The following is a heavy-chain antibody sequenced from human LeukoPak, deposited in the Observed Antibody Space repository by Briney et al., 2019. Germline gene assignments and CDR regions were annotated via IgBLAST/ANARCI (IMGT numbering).Heavy chain of an antibody. J-gene: IGHJ4*02. CDR1: GFTFDDYA. Sequence: QPGGSLRLSCAASGFTFDDYAMHWVRQAPGKGLEWVSLISGDGAGTYYADSVKGRFTISRDNSKNSLYLQMNSLRTEDTALYYRAKDRDDYYDSSAYRNYFDYWGQGTLVTVSS. V-gene: IGHV3-43*02. CDR2: ISGDGAGT. CDR3: AKDRDDYYDSSAYRNYFDY. D-gene: IGHD3-22*01.